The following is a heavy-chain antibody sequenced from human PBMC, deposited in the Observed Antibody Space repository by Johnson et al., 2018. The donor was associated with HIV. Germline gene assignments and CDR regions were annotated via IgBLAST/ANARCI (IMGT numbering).Heavy chain of an antibody. CDR3: ARGRDQQLAGGAFDI. Sequence: EVQLVESGGGVVRPGGSPRLSCAASGFTVSSNYMSWVRQAPGKGLEWVSVIYSGGSTSYADSVKGRFTISRDNSKNTLYLQMNSLGGEDTGVYYCARGRDQQLAGGAFDIWGQGTMLIVSS. V-gene: IGHV3-66*02. J-gene: IGHJ3*02. D-gene: IGHD6-6*01. CDR1: GFTVSSNY. CDR2: IYSGGST.